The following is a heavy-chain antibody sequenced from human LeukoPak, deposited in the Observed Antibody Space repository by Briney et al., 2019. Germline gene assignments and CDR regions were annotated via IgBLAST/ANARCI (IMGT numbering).Heavy chain of an antibody. V-gene: IGHV1-18*01. CDR1: GYTFTSYG. CDR2: ISAYNGNT. CDR3: ATDRPLGYSSGWYLIY. J-gene: IGHJ4*02. D-gene: IGHD6-19*01. Sequence: ASVKVSCKASGYTFTSYGISWVRQAPGQGLEWMGWISAYNGNTNYAQKLQGRVTMTEDTSTDTAYMELSSLRSEDTAVYYCATDRPLGYSSGWYLIYWGQGTLVTVSS.